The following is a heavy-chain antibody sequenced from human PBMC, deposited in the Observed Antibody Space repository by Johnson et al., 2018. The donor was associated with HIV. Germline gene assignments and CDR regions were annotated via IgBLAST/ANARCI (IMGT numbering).Heavy chain of an antibody. V-gene: IGHV3-30*19. Sequence: QVQLMESGGGVVQPGGSLRLSCAASGFTFSSNYMSWVRQAPGKGLEWVAVVSYETTNKHYADSVKGRFTISRDNSKNTLYLKMNSLRAEDTAVYYCARALSGYDADAFDIWGQGTMVTVSS. CDR3: ARALSGYDADAFDI. J-gene: IGHJ3*02. D-gene: IGHD5-12*01. CDR2: VSYETTNK. CDR1: GFTFSSNY.